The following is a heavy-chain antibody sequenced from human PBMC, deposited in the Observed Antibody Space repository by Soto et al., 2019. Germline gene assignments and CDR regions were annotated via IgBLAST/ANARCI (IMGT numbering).Heavy chain of an antibody. J-gene: IGHJ5*02. Sequence: SETLSLTCTVSGGSXSSYYWXXIPQPPGKGLEWIVYIYYSGSTNYNPSLKSRVTISVDTSENQFSLKLSSVTAADTAVYYCAGHSSGWYWFDPWGQGTLVTVSS. CDR2: IYYSGST. V-gene: IGHV4-59*08. CDR3: AGHSSGWYWFDP. CDR1: GGSXSSYY. D-gene: IGHD6-19*01.